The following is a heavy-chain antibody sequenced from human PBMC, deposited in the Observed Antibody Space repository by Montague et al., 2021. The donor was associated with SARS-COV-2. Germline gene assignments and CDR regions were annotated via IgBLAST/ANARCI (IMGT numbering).Heavy chain of an antibody. J-gene: IGHJ4*02. CDR2: IYHSGGT. CDR3: ARWYYGSGSYPH. Sequence: SETLSLTCSVSGYSISSDYYWGWIRQPPGKGLEWIGNIYHSGGTYYSPSLKSRVTVSVDTSKNQFSLRLSSVTAADTAVYYCARWYYGSGSYPHWGQGTLVTVSS. CDR1: GYSISSDYY. D-gene: IGHD3-10*01. V-gene: IGHV4-38-2*01.